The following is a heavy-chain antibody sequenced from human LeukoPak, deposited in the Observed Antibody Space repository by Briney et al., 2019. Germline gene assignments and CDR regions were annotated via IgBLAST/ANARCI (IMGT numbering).Heavy chain of an antibody. CDR3: ARADDFWSGYLDY. Sequence: GASVKVSCKASGYTFTSYYMHWVRQATGQGLEWMGWMNPNSGNTGYAQKFQGRVTMTRNTSISTAYMELGSLRSEDTAVYYCARADDFWSGYLDYWGQGTLVTVSS. J-gene: IGHJ4*02. CDR1: GYTFTSYY. V-gene: IGHV1-8*02. CDR2: MNPNSGNT. D-gene: IGHD3-3*01.